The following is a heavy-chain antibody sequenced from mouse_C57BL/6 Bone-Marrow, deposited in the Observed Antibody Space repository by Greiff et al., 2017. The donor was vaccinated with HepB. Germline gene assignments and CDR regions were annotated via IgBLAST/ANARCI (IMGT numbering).Heavy chain of an antibody. CDR1: GYTFTSYW. V-gene: IGHV1-55*01. D-gene: IGHD4-1*01. CDR2: IYPGSGST. J-gene: IGHJ4*01. Sequence: QVQLQQPGAELVKPGASVKMSCKASGYTFTSYWITWVKQRPGQGLEWIGDIYPGSGSTNCNEKFKSKATLTVDTSSSTAYMQLSSLTSEDSAVYYCARKGLGSYAMDYWGQGTSVTVSS. CDR3: ARKGLGSYAMDY.